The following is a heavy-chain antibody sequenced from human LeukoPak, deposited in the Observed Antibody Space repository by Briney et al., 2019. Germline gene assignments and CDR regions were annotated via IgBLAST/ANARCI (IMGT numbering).Heavy chain of an antibody. CDR3: ARSRGSCYSCGDY. V-gene: IGHV1-69*13. J-gene: IGHJ4*03. CDR1: GGTFSRYA. CDR2: IIPIFGTA. Sequence: ASVKVSCKASGGTFSRYAINWVRQAPGQGLEWMGGIIPIFGTANYAQKFQGRVTITADESTSTAYMELSSLRSEDTAVYYCARSRGSCYSCGDYWGQGTTVTVSS. D-gene: IGHD2-15*01.